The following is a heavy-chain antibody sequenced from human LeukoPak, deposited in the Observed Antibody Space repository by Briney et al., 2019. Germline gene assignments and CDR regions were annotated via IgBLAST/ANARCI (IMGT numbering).Heavy chain of an antibody. Sequence: SETLSLTCTVSGGSISSSSYYWGWIRQPPGKGLEWIGSTYYSGSTYYNPSLKSRVTISVDTSKNQFSLKLSSVTAADTAVYYCASRPRLGMVQLWLIDYWGQGTLVTVSS. CDR3: ASRPRLGMVQLWLIDY. J-gene: IGHJ4*02. CDR1: GGSISSSSYY. V-gene: IGHV4-39*01. CDR2: TYYSGST. D-gene: IGHD5-18*01.